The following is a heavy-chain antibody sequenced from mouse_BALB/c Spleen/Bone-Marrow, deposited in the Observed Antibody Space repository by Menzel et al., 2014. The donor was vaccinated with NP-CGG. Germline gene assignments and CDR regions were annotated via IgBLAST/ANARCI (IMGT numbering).Heavy chain of an antibody. CDR2: INPGSGGT. Sequence: QVQLQQSGAELVRPGTSVKVSCKASGHAFTNYLIEWVKQRPGQGLEWIGVINPGSGGTNYNEKFKGKATLTADKSSSTAYMQLSSLTSDDSAVYFCARGGDYGFMDYWGQGTSVTVSS. V-gene: IGHV1-54*01. D-gene: IGHD1-2*01. J-gene: IGHJ4*01. CDR1: GHAFTNYL. CDR3: ARGGDYGFMDY.